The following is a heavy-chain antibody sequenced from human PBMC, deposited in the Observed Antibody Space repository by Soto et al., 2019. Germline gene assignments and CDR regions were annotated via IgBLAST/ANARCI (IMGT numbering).Heavy chain of an antibody. J-gene: IGHJ3*02. CDR1: GGSFSGYY. CDR3: ATPNLGMVAFDI. V-gene: IGHV4-34*01. CDR2: INHSGST. Sequence: SETLSLTCAVYGGSFSGYYWSWIRQPPGKGLEGIGEINHSGSTNYNPSFKSRVTISVDTSKNQFSLKLSSETAADTAVYYCATPNLGMVAFDIWGQGTMVTVSS. D-gene: IGHD7-27*01.